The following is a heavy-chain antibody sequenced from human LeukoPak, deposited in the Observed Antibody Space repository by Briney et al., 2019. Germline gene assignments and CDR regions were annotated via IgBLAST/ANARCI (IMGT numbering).Heavy chain of an antibody. CDR2: ISSSSSPI. J-gene: IGHJ4*02. Sequence: GGSLRLSCAASGFTFSSYSMNWVRQAPGKGLEWVASISSSSSPIYHADSVKGRFTISRDNAKNSLYLQMNSLKTEDTAVYYCARGFHYDFWSGSYYFDYWGQGTLVTVSS. D-gene: IGHD3-3*01. V-gene: IGHV3-21*04. CDR1: GFTFSSYS. CDR3: ARGFHYDFWSGSYYFDY.